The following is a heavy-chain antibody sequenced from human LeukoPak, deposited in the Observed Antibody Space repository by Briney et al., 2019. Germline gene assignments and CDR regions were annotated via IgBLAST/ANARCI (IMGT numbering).Heavy chain of an antibody. CDR1: GFTFDKHW. CDR3: ARDRRADTGTVLNY. J-gene: IGHJ4*02. Sequence: PGGSLRLSCRASGFTFDKHWMSWVRQAPGKGLEWVATIKQYGGDKYYVDSVKGRFTISRDNVENSLYLQMNSLTSEDTAVYYCARDRRADTGTVLNYWGQGTLVTVSS. CDR2: IKQYGGDK. D-gene: IGHD1-1*01. V-gene: IGHV3-7*01.